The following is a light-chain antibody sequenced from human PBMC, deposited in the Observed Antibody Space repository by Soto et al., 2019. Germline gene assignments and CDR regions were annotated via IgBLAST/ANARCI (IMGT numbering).Light chain of an antibody. CDR3: QQTYSTPYT. Sequence: IQMTQSPSSLSASVGDRVTITCRASQRITTYLNWYQQKPGEAPKLLISTSGTLQRGVPSRFSGSGSGTDFTLTITALRPVDFATYFCQQTYSTPYTFGQGTKLEIK. CDR2: TSG. J-gene: IGKJ2*01. V-gene: IGKV1-39*01. CDR1: QRITTY.